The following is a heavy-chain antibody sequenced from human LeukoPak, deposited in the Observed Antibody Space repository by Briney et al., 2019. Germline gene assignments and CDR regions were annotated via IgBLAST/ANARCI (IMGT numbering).Heavy chain of an antibody. D-gene: IGHD3/OR15-3a*01. CDR3: ARDTRDWAFDI. V-gene: IGHV3-53*01. CDR2: IYSGGST. J-gene: IGHJ3*02. CDR1: GFTVSSNY. Sequence: PGGSLRLSCAASGFTVSSNYMSWVRQAPGRGLGWVSVIYSGGSTYYADSVKGRFTISRDNSKNTLYLQMNSLRAEDTAVYYCARDTRDWAFDIWGQGTMVTVSS.